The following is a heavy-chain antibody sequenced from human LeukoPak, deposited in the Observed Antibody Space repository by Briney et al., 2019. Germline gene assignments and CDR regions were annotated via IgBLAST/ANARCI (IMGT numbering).Heavy chain of an antibody. V-gene: IGHV3-7*01. CDR3: ARDTPLGCFDY. CDR2: IRQDGSDK. D-gene: IGHD2-15*01. CDR1: GFTFSTYW. J-gene: IGHJ4*02. Sequence: PGGSLRLSCAASGFTFSTYWMSWVRQAPGKGLEWVANIRQDGSDKYYVDSVKGRFTISRDNAKNSLYLQMNSLRTEDTAVYYCARDTPLGCFDYWGQGTLVTVSS.